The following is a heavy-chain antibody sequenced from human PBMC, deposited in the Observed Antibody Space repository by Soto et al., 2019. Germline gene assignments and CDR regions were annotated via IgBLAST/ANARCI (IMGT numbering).Heavy chain of an antibody. CDR1: GFIFSDYY. Sequence: PGGSLRLSCVASGFIFSDYYMAWIRRAPGKGLEWVSYISDGGSYTNHGNYVRGRVSVSRDDARNSLYLQINNLRVEDTGVYYCARAPGAVNSYAGVDVWGQGGTVTVSS. D-gene: IGHD6-19*01. CDR3: ARAPGAVNSYAGVDV. CDR2: ISDGGSYT. V-gene: IGHV3-11*05. J-gene: IGHJ6*01.